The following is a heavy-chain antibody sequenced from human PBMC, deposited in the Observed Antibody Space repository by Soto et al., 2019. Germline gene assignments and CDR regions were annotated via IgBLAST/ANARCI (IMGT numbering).Heavy chain of an antibody. CDR2: IDPSDSYT. CDR1: GYSFTSNW. V-gene: IGHV5-10-1*01. J-gene: IGHJ4*02. CDR3: ARQGGYGGNADY. Sequence: PGESLKISCKGSGYSFTSNWISWVRQMPGKGLEWMGRIDPSDSYTNYSPSFQGHVTISADKSITTAYLQWSSLKASDTAMYYCARQGGYGGNADYWGQGTLVTVSS. D-gene: IGHD4-17*01.